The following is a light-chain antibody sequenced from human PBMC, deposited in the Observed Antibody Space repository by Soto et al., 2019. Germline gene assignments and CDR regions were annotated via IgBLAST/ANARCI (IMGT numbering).Light chain of an antibody. Sequence: DIVMTQSPDSLAVSLGERATFNCKSSQSVLYSSNNKNYLAWYQQKPGQPPKLLIYWASTRESGVPDRFSGSGSGTDFTLTISSLQAEDVAVYYCQQSYSTPYTFGQGTKLEIK. CDR1: QSVLYSSNNKNY. V-gene: IGKV4-1*01. CDR3: QQSYSTPYT. CDR2: WAS. J-gene: IGKJ2*01.